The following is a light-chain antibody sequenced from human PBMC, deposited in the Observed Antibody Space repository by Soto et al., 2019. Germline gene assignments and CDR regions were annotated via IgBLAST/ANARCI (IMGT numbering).Light chain of an antibody. V-gene: IGKV3-11*01. J-gene: IGKJ1*01. CDR3: QQRSNGPT. Sequence: EIVLTQSPATLSLSPGERATLSCRASQSVSSYLAWYQQKPGQAPRLLNYDASNRATGIPARFSGSGSGTDFTLTISSLEPDDFAVYYCQQRSNGPTFGQGTKVEIK. CDR2: DAS. CDR1: QSVSSY.